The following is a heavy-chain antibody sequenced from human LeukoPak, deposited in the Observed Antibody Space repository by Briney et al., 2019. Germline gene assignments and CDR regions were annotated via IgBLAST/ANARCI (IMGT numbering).Heavy chain of an antibody. CDR3: ARELMGIVVVPAAISSWFDP. J-gene: IGHJ5*02. Sequence: SETLSLTCAVSGYTISSGYYWGWIRQPPGKWLEWIGSIYHSRSTYYNPSLKSRVTISIDTSKNQFSLKLSSVTAADTTVYYCARELMGIVVVPAAISSWFDPCGEGTLVTVSS. V-gene: IGHV4-38-2*02. CDR2: IYHSRST. D-gene: IGHD2-2*03. CDR1: GYTISSGYY.